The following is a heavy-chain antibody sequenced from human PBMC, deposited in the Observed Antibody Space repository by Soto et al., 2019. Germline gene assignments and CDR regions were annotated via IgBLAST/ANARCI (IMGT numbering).Heavy chain of an antibody. CDR3: AREGDGYNSYYFDY. V-gene: IGHV3-30-3*01. Sequence: LRLSCAASGFTFSSYAMHWVRQAPGKGLEWVAVISYDGSNKYYADSVKGRFTISRDNSKNTLYLQMNSLRAEDTAVYYCAREGDGYNSYYFDYWGQGTLVTVSS. CDR1: GFTFSSYA. D-gene: IGHD5-12*01. J-gene: IGHJ4*02. CDR2: ISYDGSNK.